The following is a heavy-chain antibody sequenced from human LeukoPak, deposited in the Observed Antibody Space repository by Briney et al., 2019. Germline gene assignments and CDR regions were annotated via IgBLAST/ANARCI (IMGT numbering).Heavy chain of an antibody. D-gene: IGHD6-6*01. J-gene: IGHJ5*02. CDR1: GDSISSRTYY. V-gene: IGHV4-31*03. CDR2: IWNSGNT. CDR3: ASDVSSAFPNRFDP. Sequence: PSQTLSLTGSVSGDSISSRTYYWTWIRQHPVKGLEWIGYIWNSGNTNYNPSLKSRVTISVDTSKNQFPLKLTSVTAADTALYYCASDVSSAFPNRFDPWGQGILVIVSS.